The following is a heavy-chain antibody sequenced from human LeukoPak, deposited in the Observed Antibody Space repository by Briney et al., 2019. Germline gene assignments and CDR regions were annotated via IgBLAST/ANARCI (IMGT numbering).Heavy chain of an antibody. CDR2: IYTSGST. Sequence: SETLSLTCTVAGGSISSYYWGWIRQPAGKGLEWLGRIYTSGSTNYNPSLKSRVTMSVDTSKNQFSLKLSSVTAADTAVYYCAREAYYDFWSGYPLYYFDYWGQGTLVTVSS. D-gene: IGHD3-3*01. CDR1: GGSISSYY. CDR3: AREAYYDFWSGYPLYYFDY. V-gene: IGHV4-4*07. J-gene: IGHJ4*02.